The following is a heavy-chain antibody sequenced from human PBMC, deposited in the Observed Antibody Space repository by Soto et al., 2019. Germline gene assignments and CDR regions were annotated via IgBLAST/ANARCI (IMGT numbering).Heavy chain of an antibody. CDR3: VTSRVSIAVAGETEYYFDY. V-gene: IGHV1-2*04. Sequence: ASVKVSCKASGYTFTVYHIHWVRQSALQGLEWMGWVNPNSGGTNYAQKFQGWVTMTRDTSISTAYMELSRLRSDDTAVYYCVTSRVSIAVAGETEYYFDYWGQGTLVTVSS. CDR1: GYTFTVYH. CDR2: VNPNSGGT. D-gene: IGHD6-19*01. J-gene: IGHJ4*02.